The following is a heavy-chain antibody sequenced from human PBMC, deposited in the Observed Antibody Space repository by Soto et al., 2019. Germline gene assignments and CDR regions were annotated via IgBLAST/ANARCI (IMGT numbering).Heavy chain of an antibody. CDR2: ISYSGDT. CDR1: GGSLTNHF. V-gene: IGHV4-59*11. D-gene: IGHD2-15*01. CDR3: AREVLGQCSGGICYRGTALDI. Sequence: SETLSLTCSVSGGSLTNHFWNWIRQSPGKGLEWIGSISYSGDTNYNPSLKSRVIISQHTSSNQISLSLISVTAADTAVYYCAREVLGQCSGGICYRGTALDIWGQGTTVTVSS. J-gene: IGHJ3*02.